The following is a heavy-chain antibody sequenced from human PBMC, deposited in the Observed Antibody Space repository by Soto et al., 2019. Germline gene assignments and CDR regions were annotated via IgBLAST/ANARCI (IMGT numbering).Heavy chain of an antibody. CDR1: GFTFSSYA. V-gene: IGHV3-23*01. D-gene: IGHD3-22*01. CDR2: ISGSGGST. Sequence: LRLSCAASGFTFSSYAMSWVRQAPGKGLEWVSAISGSGGSTYYADCVKGRFTISGDNSKNTLYLQMNSLRAEDTAVYYCARNGDSSDYRGWFDPWGQGTLVTVSS. CDR3: ARNGDSSDYRGWFDP. J-gene: IGHJ5*02.